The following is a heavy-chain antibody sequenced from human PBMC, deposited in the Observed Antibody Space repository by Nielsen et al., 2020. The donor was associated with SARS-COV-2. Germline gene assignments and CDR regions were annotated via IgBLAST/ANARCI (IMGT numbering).Heavy chain of an antibody. CDR3: ARLRRIGVADHDAFDI. CDR2: IHYSEGT. D-gene: IGHD6-19*01. V-gene: IGHV4-59*08. CDR1: GGSISTYY. Sequence: SETLSLTCTVSGGSISTYYWIWIRQPPGKGLEWIGFIHYSEGTRYNPSLKSRVTISADTSRQKVSLKVTSVTATDAAMYFCARLRRIGVADHDAFDIWGQGTMVAVSS. J-gene: IGHJ3*02.